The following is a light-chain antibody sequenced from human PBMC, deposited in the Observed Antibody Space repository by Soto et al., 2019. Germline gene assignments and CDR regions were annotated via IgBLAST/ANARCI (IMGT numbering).Light chain of an antibody. Sequence: DIQMTQSPSTLSASVGDRVTITCRASQSISTSLAWYQQKPGKAPKVLIYKASSLESGVLSRFSGSGSGTEFTLTISSLQPDDFATYYCQHCDSYWTFGQGTKVEIK. J-gene: IGKJ1*01. CDR2: KAS. V-gene: IGKV1-5*03. CDR3: QHCDSYWT. CDR1: QSISTS.